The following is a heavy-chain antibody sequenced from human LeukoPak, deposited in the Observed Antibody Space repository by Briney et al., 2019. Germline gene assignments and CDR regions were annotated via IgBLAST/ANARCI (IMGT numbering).Heavy chain of an antibody. V-gene: IGHV4-59*01. CDR3: ARAYRGGYSGQDLYYYYYMDV. J-gene: IGHJ6*03. D-gene: IGHD3-10*01. Sequence: SETLSLTCTVSGGSISSYYRSWIRQPPGKGLEWIGYIYYSGSTNYNPSLKSRVTISVDTSKNQFSLKLSSVTAADTAVYYCARAYRGGYSGQDLYYYYYMDVWGKGTTVTVSS. CDR1: GGSISSYY. CDR2: IYYSGST.